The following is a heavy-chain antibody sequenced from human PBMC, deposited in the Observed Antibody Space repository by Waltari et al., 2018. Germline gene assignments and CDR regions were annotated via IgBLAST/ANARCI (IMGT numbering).Heavy chain of an antibody. CDR3: VRESFGNDI. Sequence: EAQLVESGGGLVKPGESLRLSCAGSGYPFNNAWMSWVRQAPGKGLEWVGRIKREIDGETAEYAESVKDRFTISRDDSKNTLYLQMNSLKSEDSAVYFCVRESFGNDIWGQGTLVTVSS. CDR2: IKREIDGETA. V-gene: IGHV3-15*01. CDR1: GYPFNNAW. J-gene: IGHJ4*02. D-gene: IGHD3-10*01.